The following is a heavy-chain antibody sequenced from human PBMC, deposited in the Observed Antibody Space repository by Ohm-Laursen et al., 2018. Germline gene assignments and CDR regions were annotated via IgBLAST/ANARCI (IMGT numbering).Heavy chain of an antibody. J-gene: IGHJ4*02. CDR1: GFTFGSYW. D-gene: IGHD2-8*02. CDR3: ARHGRWCFDS. V-gene: IGHV3-7*01. Sequence: SLRLSCSASGFTFGSYWMGWVRQAPGKGLEWVANIQEDGSDKYYMDSVKGRFTISRDNAKNSLYLQMNSLRAEDTVVYYCARHGRWCFDSWGQGTLVTVSS. CDR2: IQEDGSDK.